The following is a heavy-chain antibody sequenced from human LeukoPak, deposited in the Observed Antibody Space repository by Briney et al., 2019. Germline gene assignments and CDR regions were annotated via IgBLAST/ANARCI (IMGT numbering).Heavy chain of an antibody. CDR1: GGSISSYY. CDR3: ARDIGLLGLPYYFDY. D-gene: IGHD3/OR15-3a*01. V-gene: IGHV4-59*13. Sequence: SDTLSLTRTVSGGSISSYYWSWIRQPPGNALEWIGYIYYSRSTNYNPSLKSRVTISVDTSKNQFSLKLSSVTAADTAVYYCARDIGLLGLPYYFDYWRQGTLVTVSS. J-gene: IGHJ4*02. CDR2: IYYSRST.